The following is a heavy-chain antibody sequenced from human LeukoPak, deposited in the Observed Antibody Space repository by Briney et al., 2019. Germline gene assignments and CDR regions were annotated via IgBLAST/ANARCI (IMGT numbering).Heavy chain of an antibody. CDR2: INHSGST. D-gene: IGHD1-1*01. CDR1: GGSFSGYY. Sequence: PSETLSLTCAVYGGSFSGYYWSWIRQPPGKGLEWIGEINHSGSTNYNPSLKSRVTISVDTSKNQFSLKLSSVTAADTAVYYCARAPQLERRRSAFDIWGQGTMVTVSS. J-gene: IGHJ3*02. CDR3: ARAPQLERRRSAFDI. V-gene: IGHV4-34*01.